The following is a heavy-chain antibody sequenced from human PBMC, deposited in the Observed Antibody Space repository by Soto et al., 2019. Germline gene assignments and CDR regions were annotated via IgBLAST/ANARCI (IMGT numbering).Heavy chain of an antibody. CDR2: LIPIFGTA. D-gene: IGHD6-13*01. CDR1: GGTFSSYA. V-gene: IGHV1-69*12. CDR3: ASGHRIADPRVYHYYYYGRDV. J-gene: IGHJ6*02. Sequence: QVQLVQSGAEVKKPGSSVKVSCKASGGTFSSYAISWERQAPGQGLEWMGGLIPIFGTANYAQKFQARVMITAYESTSTAYMELRSLRSEDTAVYYTASGHRIADPRVYHYYYYGRDVWGRGTTVTVSS.